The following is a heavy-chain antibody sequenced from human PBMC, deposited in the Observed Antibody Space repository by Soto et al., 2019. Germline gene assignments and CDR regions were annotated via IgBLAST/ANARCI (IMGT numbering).Heavy chain of an antibody. CDR1: GFTFSYYY. V-gene: IGHV3-11*01. CDR3: ARRAAAGRSFDY. J-gene: IGHJ4*02. CDR2: ISSSGNSI. D-gene: IGHD6-13*01. Sequence: GGSLRLSCAASGFTFSYYYMTWIRQAPGKGLEWVSYISSSGNSIYYADSVRGRFTVSRDNAKNSLFLQMNSLRAEDTAVYYCARRAAAGRSFDYWGLGTLVTVSS.